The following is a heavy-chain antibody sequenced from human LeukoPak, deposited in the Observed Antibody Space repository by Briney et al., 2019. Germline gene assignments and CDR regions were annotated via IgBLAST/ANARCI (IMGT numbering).Heavy chain of an antibody. V-gene: IGHV4-39*07. Sequence: SETLSLTCTVSGGSISSSSYYWGWIRQPPGKGLEWIGSIYYSGSTYYNPSLKSRVTISVDTSKNQFSLKLSSVTAADTAVYYCAREGPYYDFWSGYYPTDNWFDPWGQGTLVTVSS. J-gene: IGHJ5*02. CDR1: GGSISSSSYY. CDR3: AREGPYYDFWSGYYPTDNWFDP. CDR2: IYYSGST. D-gene: IGHD3-3*01.